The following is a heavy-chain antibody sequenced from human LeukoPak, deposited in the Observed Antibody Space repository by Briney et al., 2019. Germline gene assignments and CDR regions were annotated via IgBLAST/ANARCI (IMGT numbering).Heavy chain of an antibody. CDR3: ALRITGTINWFDP. CDR2: IIPILGIA. D-gene: IGHD1-20*01. CDR1: GGTFSSYT. Sequence: GASVKVSCKASGGTFSSYTISWVRQAPGQGLEWMGRIIPILGIANYAQKFQGRITITADKSTSTAYMELSSLRPEDTAVYYCALRITGTINWFDPWGQGTLVTVSS. J-gene: IGHJ5*02. V-gene: IGHV1-69*02.